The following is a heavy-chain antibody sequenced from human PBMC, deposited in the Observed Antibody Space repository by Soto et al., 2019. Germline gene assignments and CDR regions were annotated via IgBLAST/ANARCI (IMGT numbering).Heavy chain of an antibody. CDR1: GFTFSYYW. Sequence: EVQLLESGGGLVQPGESLRLSCAASGFTFSYYWMHWVRQAPGMGLVWVSRIHSDGSSTTYADSVKGRFTISRDNARNTLYLQMNSLRAEDTAVYYCARGERGAFDLWGQGTVLTVSS. V-gene: IGHV3-74*01. CDR2: IHSDGSST. CDR3: ARGERGAFDL. D-gene: IGHD1-1*01. J-gene: IGHJ3*01.